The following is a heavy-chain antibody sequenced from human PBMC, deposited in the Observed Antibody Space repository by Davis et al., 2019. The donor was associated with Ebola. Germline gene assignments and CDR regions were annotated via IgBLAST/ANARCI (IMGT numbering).Heavy chain of an antibody. V-gene: IGHV4-59*08. CDR1: GASFSRYH. CDR3: ARHGASYGPFDY. CDR2: IYYSGST. Sequence: SETLSLTCTVSGASFSRYHWSWIWKPPGKGLAWIGYIYYSGSTNYNPPLKCRVTISLDTSKNQFSLKLRSVTAADMAVYYCARHGASYGPFDYWGQGTLVTVSS. D-gene: IGHD4-17*01. J-gene: IGHJ4*02.